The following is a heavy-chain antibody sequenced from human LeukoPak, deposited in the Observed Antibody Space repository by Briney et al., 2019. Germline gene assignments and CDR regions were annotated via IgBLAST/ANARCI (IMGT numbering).Heavy chain of an antibody. J-gene: IGHJ4*02. CDR2: ISSSGSTI. Sequence: PGGSLRLSCAASGFTFSSYEMNWVRQAPGKGLEWVSYISSSGSTIYYADSVKGRFTISRDNSKNTLYLQMNSLRTEDTAVYYCAKDRGRGMPTNFDYWGQGTLVTVSS. CDR3: AKDRGRGMPTNFDY. CDR1: GFTFSSYE. V-gene: IGHV3-48*03. D-gene: IGHD5-24*01.